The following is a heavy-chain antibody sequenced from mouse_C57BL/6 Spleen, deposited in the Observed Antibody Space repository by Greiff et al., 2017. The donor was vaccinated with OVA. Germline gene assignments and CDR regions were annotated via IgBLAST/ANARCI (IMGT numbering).Heavy chain of an antibody. CDR3: ARDLNGGFAY. CDR1: GFTFSSYA. J-gene: IGHJ3*01. Sequence: EVMLVESGGGLVKPGGSLKLSCAASGFTFSSYAMSWVRQTPEKRLEWVATISDGGSYTYYPDNVKGRFTISRDNAKNNLYLQMSHLKSEDTAMYYCARDLNGGFAYWGQGTLVTVSA. V-gene: IGHV5-4*01. CDR2: ISDGGSYT.